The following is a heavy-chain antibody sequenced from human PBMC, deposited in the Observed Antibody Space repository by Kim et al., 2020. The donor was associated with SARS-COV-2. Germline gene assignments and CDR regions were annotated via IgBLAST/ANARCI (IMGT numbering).Heavy chain of an antibody. V-gene: IGHV3-23*01. D-gene: IGHD3-10*01. CDR2: ITGSGGNT. CDR1: GFTFSSYA. J-gene: IGHJ4*02. CDR3: AKGWRNIWSPFDY. Sequence: GGSLRLSCAASGFTFSSYAMTWVRQAPGKGLEWVSAITGSGGNTYYADSVKGRFTISRDNSKSTLYLQMNSLRHEDTAVYYCAKGWRNIWSPFDYWGQGTLVTVSS.